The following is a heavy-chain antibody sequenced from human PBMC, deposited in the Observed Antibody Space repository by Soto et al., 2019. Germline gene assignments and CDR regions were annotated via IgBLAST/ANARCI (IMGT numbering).Heavy chain of an antibody. D-gene: IGHD1-26*01. Sequence: ASVKVSCKASGYTVTSYGISWVRQAPGQGLEWMGWISAYNGNTNYAQKLQGRVTMTTDTSTSTAYMELRSLRSDDTAVYYCARESSGSHGDYFDYPDPVTLVTVSS. CDR3: ARESSGSHGDYFDY. V-gene: IGHV1-18*01. CDR2: ISAYNGNT. CDR1: GYTVTSYG. J-gene: IGHJ4*02.